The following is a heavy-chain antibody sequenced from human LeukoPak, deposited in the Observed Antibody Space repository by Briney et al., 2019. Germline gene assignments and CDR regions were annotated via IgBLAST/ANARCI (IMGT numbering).Heavy chain of an antibody. CDR2: ISSGGSTI. CDR1: GFIFSSYS. J-gene: IGHJ4*02. CDR3: ARDADYGKSLCHF. D-gene: IGHD4-17*01. V-gene: IGHV3-48*02. Sequence: GGSLRLSCAASGFIFSSYSMNWVRQAPGKGLEWVSYISSGGSTIYYADSVRGRFTISRDNDKNSLYLEMNGLRDEDTALYYCARDADYGKSLCHFWGQGILVTVSS.